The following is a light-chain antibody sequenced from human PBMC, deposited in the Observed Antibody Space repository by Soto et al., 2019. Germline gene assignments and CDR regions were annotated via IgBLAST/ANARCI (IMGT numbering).Light chain of an antibody. V-gene: IGLV2-14*01. CDR1: RGDVGGYNH. Sequence: QSVLSQPAAVSGSPGQSITISCTGTRGDVGGYNHVSWYQHHPGKAPKLMIYEVTKRPSGVYNRFSGSKSGDTASLHISGLQADDEADYYCCSHTASTTRISGTGTKVTVL. CDR2: EVT. CDR3: CSHTASTTRI. J-gene: IGLJ1*01.